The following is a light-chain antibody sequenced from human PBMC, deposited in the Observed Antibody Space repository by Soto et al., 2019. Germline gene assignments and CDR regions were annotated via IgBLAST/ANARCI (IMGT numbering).Light chain of an antibody. CDR3: AAWGDTLNGLYV. CDR1: SSNIGRNT. J-gene: IGLJ1*01. Sequence: LTQPPSASGTPGQRVTISCSGSSSNIGRNTVSWYQHLPRTAPKLLIYSNNQRPSGVPDRFSGSKSGTSASLAISGLQSEDEADYYCAAWGDTLNGLYVFGTGTKVTVL. CDR2: SNN. V-gene: IGLV1-44*01.